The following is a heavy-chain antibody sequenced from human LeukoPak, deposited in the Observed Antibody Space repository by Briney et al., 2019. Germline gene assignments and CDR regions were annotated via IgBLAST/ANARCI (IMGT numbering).Heavy chain of an antibody. Sequence: KTSETLSLTCTVSGGSIRSYYWGWIRQPPGKGLEWIGSIYYNGDTYYSPSLKSRVTISVDTSRNQFALKLNSVTAADTAVYFCARHRLEGDTFDIWGQGTKVTVAS. CDR2: IYYNGDT. CDR3: ARHRLEGDTFDI. CDR1: GGSIRSYY. D-gene: IGHD3-3*01. V-gene: IGHV4-39*01. J-gene: IGHJ3*02.